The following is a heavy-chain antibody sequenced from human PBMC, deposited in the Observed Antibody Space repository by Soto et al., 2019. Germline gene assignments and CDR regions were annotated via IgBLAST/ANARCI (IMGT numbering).Heavy chain of an antibody. J-gene: IGHJ6*02. CDR3: ARDKGSGSYYPQFYYYYGMDV. CDR2: IYYSGST. Sequence: SETLSLTCTVSGGSISSGGYYWSWIRQHPGKGLEWIGYIYYSGSTYYNPSLKSRVTISVDTSKNQFSLKLSSVTAAETAVYYCARDKGSGSYYPQFYYYYGMDVWGQGTTVTVSS. CDR1: GGSISSGGYY. V-gene: IGHV4-31*03. D-gene: IGHD3-10*01.